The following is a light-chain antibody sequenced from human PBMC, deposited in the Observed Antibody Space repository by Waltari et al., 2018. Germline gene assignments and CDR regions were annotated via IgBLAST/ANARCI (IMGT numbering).Light chain of an antibody. J-gene: IGLJ2*01. Sequence: QSVLTQPPSESGTPGQRVTISCSGSSSNIGTYYVYWYHQLPGTAPKLLIYRNNQRPSGVPDRFSGSKSGTSASLAISGLRSEDEADYYCAVWDDSLTGQVIFGGGTKLTVL. CDR3: AVWDDSLTGQVI. CDR1: SSNIGTYY. V-gene: IGLV1-47*01. CDR2: RNN.